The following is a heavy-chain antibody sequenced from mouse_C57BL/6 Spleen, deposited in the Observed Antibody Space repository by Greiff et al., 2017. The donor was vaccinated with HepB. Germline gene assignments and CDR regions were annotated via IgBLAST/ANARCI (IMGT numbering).Heavy chain of an antibody. CDR3: ARRPSSYFDV. CDR2: IYPGSGST. V-gene: IGHV1-55*01. Sequence: QVQLQQPGAELVKPGASVKMSCKASGYTFTSYWITWVKQRPGQGLEWIGDIYPGSGSTNYNEKFKSKATLTVDKSSSTADMQLSSLTSEDSAVYYCARRPSSYFDVWGTGTTVTVSS. D-gene: IGHD6-1*01. J-gene: IGHJ1*03. CDR1: GYTFTSYW.